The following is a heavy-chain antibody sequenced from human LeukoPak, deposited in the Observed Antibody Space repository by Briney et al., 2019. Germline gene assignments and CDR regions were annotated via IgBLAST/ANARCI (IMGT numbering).Heavy chain of an antibody. CDR3: ARVGRSGLDAFDI. CDR2: IIPILGIA. D-gene: IGHD2-15*01. V-gene: IGHV1-69*04. CDR1: GGTFSSYA. Sequence: ASVKVSCKASGGTFSSYAISWVRQAPGQGLEWMGRIIPILGIANYAQKFQGRVTITADKSTSTAYMELSSLRSEDTAVYYCARVGRSGLDAFDIWGQGAMVTVSS. J-gene: IGHJ3*02.